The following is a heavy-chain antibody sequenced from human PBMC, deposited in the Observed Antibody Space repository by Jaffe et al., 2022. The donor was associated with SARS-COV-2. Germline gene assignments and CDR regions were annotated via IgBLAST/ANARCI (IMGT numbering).Heavy chain of an antibody. J-gene: IGHJ5*02. V-gene: IGHV4-39*01. D-gene: IGHD4-17*01. CDR2: IYYSGST. CDR1: GGSISSSSYY. CDR3: ARRITVTTYGWFDP. Sequence: QLQLQESGPGLVKPSETLSLTCTVSGGSISSSSYYWGWIRQPPGKGLEWIGSIYYSGSTYYNPSLKSRVTISVDTSKNQFSLKLSSVTAADTAVYYCARRITVTTYGWFDPWGQGTLVTVSS.